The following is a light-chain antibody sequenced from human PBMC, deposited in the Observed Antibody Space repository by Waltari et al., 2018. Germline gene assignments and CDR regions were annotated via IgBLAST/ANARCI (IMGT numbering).Light chain of an antibody. CDR1: SSHIRSNN. J-gene: IGLJ3*02. V-gene: IGLV1-47*01. CDR2: RND. Sequence: QSVMTQPPSASATPGQRVTTSCSGSSSHIRSNNLFWYQQLPGTAPKLLIYRNDQRPSGVPDRFSGSKSGTSASLAISGVRSEDEADYYCAAWDDSLRGRGVFGGGTKLTVL. CDR3: AAWDDSLRGRGV.